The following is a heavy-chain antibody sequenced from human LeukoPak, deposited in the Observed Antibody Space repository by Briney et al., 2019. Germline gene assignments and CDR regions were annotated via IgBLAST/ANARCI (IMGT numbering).Heavy chain of an antibody. CDR1: GGTFSSYA. CDR2: IIPIFGAA. D-gene: IGHD3-22*01. V-gene: IGHV1-69*13. Sequence: SVKVSCKASGGTFSSYAISWVRQAPGQGLEWMGGIIPIFGAANYAQKFQGRVTITADESTSTAYMELSSLRSEDTAVYYCARDGYYYDSSGPLYYMDVWGKGTTVTISS. CDR3: ARDGYYYDSSGPLYYMDV. J-gene: IGHJ6*03.